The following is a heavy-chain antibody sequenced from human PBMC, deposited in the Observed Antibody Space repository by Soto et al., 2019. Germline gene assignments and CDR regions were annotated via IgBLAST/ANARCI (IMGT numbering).Heavy chain of an antibody. J-gene: IGHJ5*02. V-gene: IGHV1-18*01. CDR2: ISAYNGNT. CDR1: GYTFTSYG. Sequence: ASVKVSCKASGYTFTSYGISWVRQAPGQGLEWMGWISAYNGNTNYAQKLQGRVTMTTDTSTSTAYMELRSLRSDDTAVYYCAREGPNILAAPNWFDPWSQGTLVTVSS. D-gene: IGHD6-25*01. CDR3: AREGPNILAAPNWFDP.